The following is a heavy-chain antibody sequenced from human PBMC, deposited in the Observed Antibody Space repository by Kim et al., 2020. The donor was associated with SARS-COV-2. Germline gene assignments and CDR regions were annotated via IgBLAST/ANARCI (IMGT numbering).Heavy chain of an antibody. J-gene: IGHJ6*02. V-gene: IGHV3-21*01. D-gene: IGHD5-12*01. CDR1: GFTFSSYS. CDR2: ISSSSSYI. CDR3: ARDIVATILNYYYYGMDV. Sequence: GGSLRLSCAASGFTFSSYSMNWVRQAPGKGLEWVSSISSSSSYIYYADSVKGRFTISRDNAKNSLYLQMNSLRAEDTAVYYCARDIVATILNYYYYGMDVWGQGTTVTVSS.